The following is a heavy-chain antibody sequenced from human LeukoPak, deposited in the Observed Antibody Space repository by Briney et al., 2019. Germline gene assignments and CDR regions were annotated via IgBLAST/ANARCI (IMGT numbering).Heavy chain of an antibody. CDR3: ARHAVAYRTVGWFDP. CDR1: GDSISSYY. Sequence: SETLSLTCTVSGDSISSYYWSWIRQLPGKGLGWIGYIDPSASTNYNPSLKTRVTISVDTSKNQFSLKLSSVTAADTAVYYCARHAVAYRTVGWFDPWGQGTLVTVSS. J-gene: IGHJ5*02. CDR2: IDPSAST. V-gene: IGHV4-4*09. D-gene: IGHD3-16*01.